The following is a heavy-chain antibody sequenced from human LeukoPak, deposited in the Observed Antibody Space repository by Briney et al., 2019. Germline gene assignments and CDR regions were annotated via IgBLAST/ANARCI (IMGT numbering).Heavy chain of an antibody. CDR3: AAFHSSGYSVPTY. CDR1: GYTLTELS. Sequence: GASVKVSCKVSGYTLTELSMHWVRQAPGKGLERMGGFDPEDGETIYAQKFQDRVTMTEDTSTDTAYMELSSLRSEDTAVYYCAAFHSSGYSVPTYWGQGTLVTVSS. V-gene: IGHV1-24*01. J-gene: IGHJ4*02. D-gene: IGHD3-22*01. CDR2: FDPEDGET.